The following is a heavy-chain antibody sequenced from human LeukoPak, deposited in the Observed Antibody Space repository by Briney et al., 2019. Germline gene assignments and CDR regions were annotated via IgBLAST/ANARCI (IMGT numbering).Heavy chain of an antibody. D-gene: IGHD6-19*01. CDR2: ISGSGGST. Sequence: GGSLRLSCAASGFTFSSYAMSWVRQAPGKGLEWVSDISGSGGSTYYADSVKGRFTISRDNSKNTLDLQMNSLRAEDTAVYYCAKGVTGVAGRHYFDYWGQGTLVTVSS. V-gene: IGHV3-23*01. J-gene: IGHJ4*02. CDR3: AKGVTGVAGRHYFDY. CDR1: GFTFSSYA.